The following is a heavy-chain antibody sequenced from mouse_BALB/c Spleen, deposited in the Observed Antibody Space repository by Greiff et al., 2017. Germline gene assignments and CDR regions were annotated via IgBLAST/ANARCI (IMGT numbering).Heavy chain of an antibody. CDR2: ILPGSGST. D-gene: IGHD2-4*01. CDR1: GYTFSSYW. CDR3: ARRDYERTWFAY. J-gene: IGHJ3*01. V-gene: IGHV1-9*01. Sequence: VQLQQSGAELMKPGASVKISCKATGYTFSSYWIEWVKQRPGHGLEWIGEILPGSGSTNYNEKFKGKATFTADTSSNTAYMQLSSLTSEDSAVYYCARRDYERTWFAYWGQGTLVTVSA.